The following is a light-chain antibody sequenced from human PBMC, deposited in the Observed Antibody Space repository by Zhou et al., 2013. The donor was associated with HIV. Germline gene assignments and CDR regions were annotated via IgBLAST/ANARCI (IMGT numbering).Light chain of an antibody. CDR2: GAS. J-gene: IGKJ5*01. CDR1: HTISANY. Sequence: EIVLTQSPGTLSLSPGERATLSCRASHTISANYLAWYQQKPGQAPRLLVYGASTRATGIPDRFTGSGSGTDFTLTFTTLGPEDFAVYYCQQYSSSPPITFGQGTRLEIK. V-gene: IGKV3-20*01. CDR3: QQYSSSPPIT.